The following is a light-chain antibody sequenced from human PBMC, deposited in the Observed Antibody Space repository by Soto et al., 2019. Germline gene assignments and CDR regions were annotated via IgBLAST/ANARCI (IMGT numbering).Light chain of an antibody. J-gene: IGKJ4*01. CDR3: QKYGNAPLT. CDR1: QDISTY. CDR2: AAY. V-gene: IGKV1-27*01. Sequence: DIQMTQAPSSLSASVGDRVTITCRARQDISTYLAWYQQKPGKVPKLLISAAYTLQSGVPPRFSGSGSGTDFTLTISSLQPEDVATYYCQKYGNAPLTFGGGTKVEI.